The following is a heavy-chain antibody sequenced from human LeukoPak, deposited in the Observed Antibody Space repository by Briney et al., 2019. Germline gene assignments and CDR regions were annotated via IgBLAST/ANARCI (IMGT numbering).Heavy chain of an antibody. Sequence: SVKVSCKASGGTFSSYAISWVRQAPGQGLEWMGGIIPILGTANYAQKFQGRVTITADKSTSTAYMELSSLRSEDTAVYYCARAARGYSYVMGDYFDYWGQGTLVTVSS. CDR1: GGTFSSYA. CDR2: IIPILGTA. J-gene: IGHJ4*02. D-gene: IGHD5-18*01. CDR3: ARAARGYSYVMGDYFDY. V-gene: IGHV1-69*10.